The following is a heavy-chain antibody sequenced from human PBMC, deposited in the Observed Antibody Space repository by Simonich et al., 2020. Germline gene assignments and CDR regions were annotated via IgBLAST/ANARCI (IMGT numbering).Heavy chain of an antibody. D-gene: IGHD6-13*01. CDR3: ARDSYSSWYFDL. Sequence: QVQLVQSGAEVKKPGASVKVSCKASGYTFTGYYMHWVRKAPGQGLVGMGWINPKSGGTNYAQKFQGRVTMTRDTSISTAYMELSRLRSDDTAVYYCARDSYSSWYFDLWGRGTLVTVSS. CDR2: INPKSGGT. J-gene: IGHJ2*01. CDR1: GYTFTGYY. V-gene: IGHV1-2*02.